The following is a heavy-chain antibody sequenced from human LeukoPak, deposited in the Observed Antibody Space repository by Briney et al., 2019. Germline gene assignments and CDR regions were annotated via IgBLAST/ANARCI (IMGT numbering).Heavy chain of an antibody. D-gene: IGHD3-16*02. CDR2: IYYGGST. Sequence: SETLSLTCTVSGGSISSSSYYWGWIRQPPGKGLEWIGSIYYGGSTYYNPSLKSRVTISVDTSKNQFSLKLSSVTAADTAVYYCARDRGIMITFGGVIVPSAPDAFDIWGQGTMVTVSS. J-gene: IGHJ3*02. CDR1: GGSISSSSYY. V-gene: IGHV4-39*07. CDR3: ARDRGIMITFGGVIVPSAPDAFDI.